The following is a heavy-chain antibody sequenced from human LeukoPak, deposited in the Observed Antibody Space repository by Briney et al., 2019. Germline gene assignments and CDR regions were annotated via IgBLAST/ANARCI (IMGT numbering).Heavy chain of an antibody. CDR1: GGSFSGYY. CDR3: ARGWTTVAPDAFDI. CDR2: INHSGST. D-gene: IGHD4-23*01. J-gene: IGHJ3*02. V-gene: IGHV4-34*01. Sequence: SETLSLTCAVYGGSFSGYYWGWIRQPPGKGLEWIGEINHSGSTNYNPSLKSRVTISVDTSKNQSSLKLSSVTAADTAVYYCARGWTTVAPDAFDIWGQGTMVTVSS.